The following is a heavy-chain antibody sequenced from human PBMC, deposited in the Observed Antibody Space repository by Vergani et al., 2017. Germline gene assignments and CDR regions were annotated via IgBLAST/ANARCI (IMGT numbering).Heavy chain of an antibody. CDR3: ARDYDPMSIAAAGPDY. CDR1: GYTFTSYG. J-gene: IGHJ4*02. V-gene: IGHV1-18*04. CDR2: ISAYNGNT. D-gene: IGHD6-13*01. Sequence: QVQLVQSGAEVKKPGASVKVSCKASGYTFTSYGISWVRQAPGHGLEWMGWISAYNGNTNYAQKLQDRVTMTTDTSTSTAYMGLRSLRSDDTAVYYCARDYDPMSIAAAGPDYWGQGTLVTVSS.